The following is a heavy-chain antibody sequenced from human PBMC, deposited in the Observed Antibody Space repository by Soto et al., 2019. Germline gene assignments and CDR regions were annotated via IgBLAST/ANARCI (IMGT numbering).Heavy chain of an antibody. CDR1: GFTSRGSA. CDR3: TGSLLPSFSGGKCHTDYYYYGMDV. CDR2: IRTKANSYAT. V-gene: IGHV3-73*02. Sequence: EVQLVESGGGLVQPGESLKLSCAASGFTSRGSAMHWVRQASGKGLEWVGRIRTKANSYATAYAASVQGRFTISRDDSTTTAYLQMNSLQPQDTAVYYCTGSLLPSFSGGKCHTDYYYYGMDVWGQGTAVTVSS. D-gene: IGHD2-15*01. J-gene: IGHJ6*02.